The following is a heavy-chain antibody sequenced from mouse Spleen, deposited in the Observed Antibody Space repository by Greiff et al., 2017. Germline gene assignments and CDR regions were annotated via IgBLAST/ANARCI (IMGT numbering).Heavy chain of an antibody. V-gene: IGHV5-9-3*01. Sequence: EVQRVESGGGLVKLGGSLKLSCAASGFTFSSYAMSWVRQTPEKRLEWVATISSGGGNTYYPDSVKGRFTISRDNAKNTLYLQMSSLKSEDTAMYYCARHGGYDAMDYWGQGTSVTVSS. CDR2: ISSGGGNT. CDR1: GFTFSSYA. J-gene: IGHJ4*01. CDR3: ARHGGYDAMDY.